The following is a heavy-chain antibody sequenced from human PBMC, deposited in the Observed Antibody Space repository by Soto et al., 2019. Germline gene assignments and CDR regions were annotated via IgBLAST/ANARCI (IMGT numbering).Heavy chain of an antibody. CDR3: AREPATAKPEGVDF. J-gene: IGHJ4*02. Sequence: ASVKVSCKASGYTFTGYYMHWVRQAPGQGLEWMGWINPNSGDTNYAQKFQGRVTMTSDTSITTAYMELSRLRSGDTAVYYCAREPATAKPEGVDFWGQGTLVTVSS. CDR2: INPNSGDT. CDR1: GYTFTGYY. V-gene: IGHV1-2*02. D-gene: IGHD1-1*01.